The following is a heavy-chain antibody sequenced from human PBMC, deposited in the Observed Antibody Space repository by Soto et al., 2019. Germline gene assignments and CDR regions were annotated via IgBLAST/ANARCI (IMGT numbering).Heavy chain of an antibody. V-gene: IGHV4-4*02. D-gene: IGHD2-21*01. Sequence: QVQLQESGPGLVKPSGTLSLTCAVSGGSISSSNWWSWVRQPPGKGLEWIGELYHSGSTNYKPSLQSRRTLSVHRSMHQFSLKLSSVTAADTAVYYCARDRVQLLWAYGMDVWGQGTTVTVSS. CDR1: GGSISSSNW. CDR3: ARDRVQLLWAYGMDV. J-gene: IGHJ6*02. CDR2: LYHSGST.